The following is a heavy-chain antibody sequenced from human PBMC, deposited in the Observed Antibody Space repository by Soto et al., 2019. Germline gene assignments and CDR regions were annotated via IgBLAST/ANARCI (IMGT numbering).Heavy chain of an antibody. D-gene: IGHD6-13*01. CDR2: ISSSSSTI. CDR1: GFTFSSYS. CDR3: AREGRWLAIAAAGTGYYYGMDV. V-gene: IGHV3-48*02. J-gene: IGHJ6*02. Sequence: GGSLRLSCAASGFTFSSYSMNWVRQAPGKGLEWVSYISSSSSTIYYADSVKGRFTISRDNAKNSLYLQMNSLRDEDTAVYYCAREGRWLAIAAAGTGYYYGMDVWGQGTTVTVSS.